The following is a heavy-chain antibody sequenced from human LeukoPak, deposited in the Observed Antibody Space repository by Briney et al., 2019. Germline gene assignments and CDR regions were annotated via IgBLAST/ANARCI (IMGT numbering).Heavy chain of an antibody. CDR2: ISAYNGNT. J-gene: IGHJ4*02. V-gene: IGHV1-18*01. CDR3: ARDRRVGPFRGIAVY. CDR1: GYTFTSYG. Sequence: GASVRVSCKASGYTFTSYGISWVRQAPGQGLEWMGWISAYNGNTNYAQKFQGRVTMTRDTSISTAYMELSRLRSDDTAVYYCARDRRVGPFRGIAVYWGQGTLVTVSS. D-gene: IGHD6-19*01.